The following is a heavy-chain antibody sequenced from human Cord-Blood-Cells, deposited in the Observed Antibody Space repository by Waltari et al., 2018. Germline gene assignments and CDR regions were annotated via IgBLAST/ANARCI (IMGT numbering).Heavy chain of an antibody. Sequence: EVQLVESGGGMVKPGGSLRHSCAASGFTFIHAWMSWVRQDQGKGLKLVGRIKSKTDGGTTDYAAPVKGRFTISRDDSKNTLYLQMNSLKTENTAVYYCTTALFGSYYFDYWGQGTLVTVSS. CDR3: TTALFGSYYFDY. D-gene: IGHD2-21*01. CDR2: IKSKTDGGTT. J-gene: IGHJ4*02. V-gene: IGHV3-15*01. CDR1: GFTFIHAW.